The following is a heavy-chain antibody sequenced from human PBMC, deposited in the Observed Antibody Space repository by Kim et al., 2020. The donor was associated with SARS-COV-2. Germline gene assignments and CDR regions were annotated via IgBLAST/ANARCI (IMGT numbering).Heavy chain of an antibody. V-gene: IGHV1-8*01. Sequence: ASVKVSCKASGYTFTSYDINWVRQATGQGLEWMGWMNPNSGNTGYAQKFQGRVTMTRNTSISTAYMELSSLRSEDTAVYYCARGEAPSVGYDFWSGYYTGGHYYYYMDVWGKGTTVTVSS. J-gene: IGHJ6*03. CDR2: MNPNSGNT. D-gene: IGHD3-3*01. CDR1: GYTFTSYD. CDR3: ARGEAPSVGYDFWSGYYTGGHYYYYMDV.